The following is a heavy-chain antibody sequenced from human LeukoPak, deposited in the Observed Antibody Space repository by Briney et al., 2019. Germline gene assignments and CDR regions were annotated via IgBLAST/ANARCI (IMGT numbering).Heavy chain of an antibody. Sequence: PGGSLRLSCAASGFTFSSYWMSWVRQAPGKGLEWVANIKQDGSEKYYVDSVKGRFTISRDNAKSSLYLQMNSLRAEDTAVYYCARVRRDGYNYFDYWGQGALVTVSS. CDR3: ARVRRDGYNYFDY. J-gene: IGHJ4*02. D-gene: IGHD5-24*01. CDR2: IKQDGSEK. V-gene: IGHV3-7*01. CDR1: GFTFSSYW.